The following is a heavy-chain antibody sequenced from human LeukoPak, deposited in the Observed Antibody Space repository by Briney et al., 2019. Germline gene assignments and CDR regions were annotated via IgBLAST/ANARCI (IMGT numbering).Heavy chain of an antibody. CDR2: IRSKTNSYAT. J-gene: IGHJ4*02. V-gene: IGHV3-73*01. D-gene: IGHD2-2*01. CDR3: TSGGYCTRTSCYGVY. Sequence: GGSLRLSCAASGFTFSGSAMHWVRQASGKGLDWVGRIRSKTNSYATAYAASVKGRFTISRDDSKNTAYLQMNSLKTEDTGVYYCTSGGYCTRTSCYGVYWGQGTLVTVSS. CDR1: GFTFSGSA.